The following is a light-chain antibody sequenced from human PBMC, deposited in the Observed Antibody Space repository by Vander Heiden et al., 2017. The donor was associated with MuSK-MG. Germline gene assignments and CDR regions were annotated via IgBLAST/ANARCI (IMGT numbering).Light chain of an antibody. Sequence: DIQMTQSPSSLSASVGDRVTITCRASQSISSYLNWYQQKPGKAPKLLIYAASSLQRGVPSRFSGSGYGTDFTLTISSRQPEDFATYYCQQNDSNPPLTFGGGTKVEIK. V-gene: IGKV1-39*01. CDR3: QQNDSNPPLT. CDR1: QSISSY. J-gene: IGKJ4*01. CDR2: AAS.